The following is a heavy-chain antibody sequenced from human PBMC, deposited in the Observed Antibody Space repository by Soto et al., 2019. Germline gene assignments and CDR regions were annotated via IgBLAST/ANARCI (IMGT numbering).Heavy chain of an antibody. CDR3: TRVLLGGYYGSDFDF. CDR2: ISSGSSFI. J-gene: IGHJ4*02. Sequence: EVLLVGSGGGPVKPGGSLRLSCTDSGFRFSSYGMNCVRQAPGKGLEWVSSISSGSSFIYYADSVKGRFTISRDNAKNSLYLQMNSLRADDTAIYYCTRVLLGGYYGSDFDFWGQGTQVTVSS. CDR1: GFRFSSYG. V-gene: IGHV3-21*01. D-gene: IGHD1-26*01.